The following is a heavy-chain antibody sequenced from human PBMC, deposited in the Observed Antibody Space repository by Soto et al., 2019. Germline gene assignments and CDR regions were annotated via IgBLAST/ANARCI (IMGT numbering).Heavy chain of an antibody. CDR1: GDTFNSYS. CDR3: ARGNLGLWEGAPFEY. V-gene: IGHV1-69*12. Sequence: QVQLVQSGAEVKKPGSSVKVSCKASGDTFNSYSFSWVRQAPGQGLEWMEGIIPMFGRTNYAGKFQGRVTITAYESTSTGYMELRSLRSDDTAVYYCARGNLGLWEGAPFEYWGQGTLVTVSS. D-gene: IGHD1-26*01. J-gene: IGHJ4*02. CDR2: IIPMFGRT.